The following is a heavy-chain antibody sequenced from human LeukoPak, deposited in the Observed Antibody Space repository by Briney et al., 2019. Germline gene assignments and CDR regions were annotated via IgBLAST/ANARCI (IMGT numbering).Heavy chain of an antibody. V-gene: IGHV3-48*04. CDR3: AELGITMIGGV. Sequence: GGSLRLSCAASGFTFSSYSMNWVRQAPGKGLEWVSYISSGGSSIYYADSVKGRFTISRDNAKNSLYLQMNSLRAEDTAVYYCAELGITMIGGVWGKGTTVTISS. J-gene: IGHJ6*04. CDR1: GFTFSSYS. D-gene: IGHD3-10*02. CDR2: ISSGGSSI.